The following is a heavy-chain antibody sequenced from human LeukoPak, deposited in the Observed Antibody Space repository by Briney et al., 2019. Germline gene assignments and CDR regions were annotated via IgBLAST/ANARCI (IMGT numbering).Heavy chain of an antibody. CDR3: ARDRNYYGSGSYSDY. V-gene: IGHV3-48*03. D-gene: IGHD3-10*01. Sequence: PGGSLRLSCAASGFTFGSYEMNWVRQAPGKGLEWVSYISSSGSTIYYADSVKGRFTISRDNAKNSLYLQMNSLRAEDTAVYYCARDRNYYGSGSYSDYWGQGTLVTVSS. J-gene: IGHJ4*02. CDR2: ISSSGSTI. CDR1: GFTFGSYE.